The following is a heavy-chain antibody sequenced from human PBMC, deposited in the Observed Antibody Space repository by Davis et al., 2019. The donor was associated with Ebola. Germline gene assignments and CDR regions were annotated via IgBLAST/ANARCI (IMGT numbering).Heavy chain of an antibody. CDR1: GGTFSSYV. V-gene: IGHV1-69*05. J-gene: IGHJ4*01. CDR2: IIPIFGTA. D-gene: IGHD1-14*01. CDR3: AASAGTVGKFDY. Sequence: AASVKVSCKASGGTFSSYVISWVRQAPGQGLEWMGGIIPIFGTANYAQKFQGRVTITRDMSTTTSYLDLSNLRSEDTAVYYCAASAGTVGKFDYWGQGTLVTVSS.